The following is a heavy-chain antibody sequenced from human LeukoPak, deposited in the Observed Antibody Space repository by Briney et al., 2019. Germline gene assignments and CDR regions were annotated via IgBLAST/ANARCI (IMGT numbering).Heavy chain of an antibody. D-gene: IGHD1-26*01. CDR1: GGSISSYY. Sequence: SETLSLTCTVSGGSISSYYWSWIRQPPGRGLEWIGYISYSGSTNYNPSLRSRVTISVDTSKNQFSLNLTSVTAADTAVYSCARVRVGATFDDWGQGTLVTVSS. V-gene: IGHV4-59*01. CDR2: ISYSGST. J-gene: IGHJ4*02. CDR3: ARVRVGATFDD.